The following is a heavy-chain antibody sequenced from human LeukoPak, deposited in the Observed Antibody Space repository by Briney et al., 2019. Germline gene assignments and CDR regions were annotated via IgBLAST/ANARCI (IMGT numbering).Heavy chain of an antibody. V-gene: IGHV3-15*01. Sequence: GGSLRLSCAASGFVFSNTWMSWVRQAPGKGLEWVARAKSKPNGGTTDYAAPVKGRFTISRDDSKNTLYLQMNSLKTEDTAVYYCTTDRADYWGQGTLVTVSS. CDR2: AKSKPNGGTT. J-gene: IGHJ4*02. CDR3: TTDRADY. CDR1: GFVFSNTW.